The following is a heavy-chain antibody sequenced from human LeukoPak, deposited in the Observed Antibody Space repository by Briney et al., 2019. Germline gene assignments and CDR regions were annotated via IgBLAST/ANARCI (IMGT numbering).Heavy chain of an antibody. D-gene: IGHD5-18*01. CDR3: AREVDTAMVYFDC. Sequence: GGSLRLSCAASGFTFDDYAMHWVRQGPGKGLEWVSGISWNSGTIGYADSVKGRFTISRDNAKNSLYLQMNSLRAEDTAVYYCAREVDTAMVYFDCWGQGTLVTVSS. CDR2: ISWNSGTI. V-gene: IGHV3-9*01. CDR1: GFTFDDYA. J-gene: IGHJ4*02.